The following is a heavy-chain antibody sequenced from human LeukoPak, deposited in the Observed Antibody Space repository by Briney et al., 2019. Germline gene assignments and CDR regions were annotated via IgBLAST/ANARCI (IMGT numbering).Heavy chain of an antibody. CDR2: IYWNDDK. Sequence: KESGPTLVNPTPTLTLTCTFSGFSLSTSGVGLGWIRQTPGKALEWLALIYWNDDKGYSATLKSRLTITKDTSKIQVVITMTNMDPVDTATYYCAHTIRRSGFDPWGQGTLVTVSS. D-gene: IGHD5-24*01. CDR3: AHTIRRSGFDP. J-gene: IGHJ5*02. V-gene: IGHV2-5*01. CDR1: GFSLSTSGVG.